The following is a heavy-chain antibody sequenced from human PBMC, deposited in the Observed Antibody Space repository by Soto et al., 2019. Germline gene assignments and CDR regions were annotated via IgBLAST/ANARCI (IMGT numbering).Heavy chain of an antibody. CDR1: GYTFTIYG. Sequence: ASVKVSCKASGYTFTIYGINWVRQAPGQGLEWMGWINAYNGNTKYAQKLQGRVTMTTGTSTSTAYMELRSLRSDDTAVYYCARDLAISIFDYWGQGTLVTVSS. D-gene: IGHD5-12*01. V-gene: IGHV1-18*01. CDR3: ARDLAISIFDY. J-gene: IGHJ4*02. CDR2: INAYNGNT.